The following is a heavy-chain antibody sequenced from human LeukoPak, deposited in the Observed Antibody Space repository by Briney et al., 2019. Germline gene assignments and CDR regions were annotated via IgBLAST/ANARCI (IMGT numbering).Heavy chain of an antibody. CDR2: MNPNSGNT. D-gene: IGHD1-26*01. V-gene: IGHV1-8*01. Sequence: ASVKVSCKASGYTFTSYDINWVRQAPGQGLEWMGWMNPNSGNTGYAQKFQGRVTMTRNTSISTAYMELSSLRSEDTAVYYCASLGRVSGSYSYDYWGQGTLVTVSS. CDR1: GYTFTSYD. J-gene: IGHJ4*02. CDR3: ASLGRVSGSYSYDY.